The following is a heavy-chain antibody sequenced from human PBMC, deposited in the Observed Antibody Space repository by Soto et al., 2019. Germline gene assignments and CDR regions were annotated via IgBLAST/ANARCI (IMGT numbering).Heavy chain of an antibody. D-gene: IGHD4-17*01. V-gene: IGHV4-34*01. J-gene: IGHJ5*02. CDR2: INHSGST. CDR3: AKKNYGDYANRFDP. CDR1: GGSFSGYY. Sequence: PSETLSLTCAVYGGSFSGYYWSWIRQPPGKGLEWIGEINHSGSTNYNPSLKSRVTISVDTSKNQFSLKLSSVTAADTAVYYCAKKNYGDYANRFDPWGQGTLVTVSS.